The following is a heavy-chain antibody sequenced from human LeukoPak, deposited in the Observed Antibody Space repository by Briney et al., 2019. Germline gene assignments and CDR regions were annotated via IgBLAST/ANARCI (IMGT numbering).Heavy chain of an antibody. Sequence: GGSLRLSCAASGFTFSSYSMNWVRQAPGKGLEWVSIIYNDGKTDYADSVKGRFTISRDNSKNTLYLQMNSLRAEDTAVYYCAKDRRGYCSGGSCYYNFDYWGQGTLVTVSS. J-gene: IGHJ4*02. V-gene: IGHV3-NL1*01. CDR3: AKDRRGYCSGGSCYYNFDY. CDR1: GFTFSSYS. CDR2: IYNDGKT. D-gene: IGHD2-15*01.